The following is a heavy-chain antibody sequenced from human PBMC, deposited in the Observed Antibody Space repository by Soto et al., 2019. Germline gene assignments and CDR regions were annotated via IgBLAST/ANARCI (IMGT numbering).Heavy chain of an antibody. CDR1: GFSLTTQGVH. CDR2: IYWDDNE. CDR3: VYRDFGDYFFQF. Sequence: QITLKESGPTLVKPTHTLTLTCTFSGFSLTTQGVHVGWIRQPPGPALEWLAIIYWDDNEVYSPSLKNRLTITKDTSKSHVVLTLATVDPVDSATYYWVYRDFGDYFFQFWGQGILLNFSS. J-gene: IGHJ4*02. V-gene: IGHV2-5*02. D-gene: IGHD4-17*01.